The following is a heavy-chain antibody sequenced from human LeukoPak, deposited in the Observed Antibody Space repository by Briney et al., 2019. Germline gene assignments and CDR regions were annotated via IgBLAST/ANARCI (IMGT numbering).Heavy chain of an antibody. V-gene: IGHV3-21*01. D-gene: IGHD1-26*01. CDR1: GFTFSSYS. J-gene: IGHJ4*02. CDR2: ISSSSSYI. CDR3: ARGVGRYLGGIDY. Sequence: GGSLRLSCAASGFTFSSYSMNWVRQAPGKGLEWVSSISSSSSYIYYADSVKGRFTISRDNAKNSLYLQMNSLRAEDTAVYYWARGVGRYLGGIDYWGQGTLGTVSS.